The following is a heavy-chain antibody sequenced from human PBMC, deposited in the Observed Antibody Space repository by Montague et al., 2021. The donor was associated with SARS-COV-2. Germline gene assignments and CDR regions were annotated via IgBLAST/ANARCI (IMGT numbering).Heavy chain of an antibody. Sequence: TLSLTRTVYGRSISRGYYYWSWIRLPAGKGLEWIGRIYRSGNPNYNPSVESRVVLSVDTSRNQFSLKMTSVTAADTAMYYCARGVDTGVVTVTGGFDSWGQGTLVIVSS. CDR1: GRSISRGYYY. V-gene: IGHV4-61*02. D-gene: IGHD5-18*01. J-gene: IGHJ4*02. CDR3: ARGVDTGVVTVTGGFDS. CDR2: IYRSGNP.